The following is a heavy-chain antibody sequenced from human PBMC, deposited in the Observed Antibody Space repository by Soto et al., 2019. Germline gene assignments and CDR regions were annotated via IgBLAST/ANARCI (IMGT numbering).Heavy chain of an antibody. J-gene: IGHJ6*03. CDR2: IIPILDVA. Sequence: QVQLVQSGAEVKKPGSSVRVSCKASGAIFSNYTISWVRQAPGQGLEWMGRIIPILDVANYPLRFQGRVTMTADKSPSTVYMELSSLRSEDTAIYYCSRVKTDSGSYAGDYCMDGWGKGTTVTVSS. D-gene: IGHD3-10*01. CDR1: GAIFSNYT. V-gene: IGHV1-69*02. CDR3: SRVKTDSGSYAGDYCMDG.